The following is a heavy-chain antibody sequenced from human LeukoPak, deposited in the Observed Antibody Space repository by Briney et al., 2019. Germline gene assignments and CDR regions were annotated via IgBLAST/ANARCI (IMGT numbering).Heavy chain of an antibody. Sequence: ASVKVSFKASGYSFSSYYMHWVRQAPGQGLAWMGIINPSGGSTTYAQKFRDRVTMTRDTSTTTDYMELSSLKSEDTAVYYCARWTGTTGLDYWGQGTLVTVSS. V-gene: IGHV1-46*01. CDR3: ARWTGTTGLDY. D-gene: IGHD1-1*01. CDR1: GYSFSSYY. CDR2: INPSGGST. J-gene: IGHJ4*02.